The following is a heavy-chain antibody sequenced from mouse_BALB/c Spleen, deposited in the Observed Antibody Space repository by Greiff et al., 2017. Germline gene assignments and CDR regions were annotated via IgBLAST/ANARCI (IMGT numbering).Heavy chain of an antibody. CDR3: ALYDGPWFAY. Sequence: DVKLQESGPELVKPGASVKIPCKASGYTFTDYNMDWVKQSHGKSLEWIGDINPNNGGTIYNQKFKGKATLTVDKSSSTAYMELRSLTSEDTAVYYCALYDGPWFAYGGQGTLVTVSA. D-gene: IGHD2-3*01. J-gene: IGHJ3*01. V-gene: IGHV1-18*01. CDR1: GYTFTDYN. CDR2: INPNNGGT.